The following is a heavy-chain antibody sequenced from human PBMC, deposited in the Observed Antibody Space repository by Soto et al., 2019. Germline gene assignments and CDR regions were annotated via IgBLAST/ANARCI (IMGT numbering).Heavy chain of an antibody. CDR3: AVPGRGDFDY. V-gene: IGHV3-74*01. CDR2: INSDASHT. D-gene: IGHD3-10*01. J-gene: IGHJ4*02. CDR1: GFTFSTYW. Sequence: GGSLRLSCAASGFTFSTYWMHWIRQVPGEGLEWVSRINSDASHTYYADSVKGRFTISRDNAKNTLTLTSMTAADTALYYCAVPGRGDFDYWSQGTLVTVSS.